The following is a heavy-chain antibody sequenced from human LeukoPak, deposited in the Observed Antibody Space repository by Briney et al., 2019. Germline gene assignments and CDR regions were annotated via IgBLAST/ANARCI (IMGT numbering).Heavy chain of an antibody. Sequence: NPSETLSLTCTVSGDSISSNTCYWGWIRQPPGKGLEWIGTICYSGSTYYTYNASLKSRVSISVDTSKNQFSLKLSSVTAADTAVYYCVKDRGNHVTDYWGQGTLVTVSS. V-gene: IGHV4-39*07. CDR1: GDSISSNTCY. D-gene: IGHD1-14*01. CDR3: VKDRGNHVTDY. CDR2: ICYSGST. J-gene: IGHJ4*02.